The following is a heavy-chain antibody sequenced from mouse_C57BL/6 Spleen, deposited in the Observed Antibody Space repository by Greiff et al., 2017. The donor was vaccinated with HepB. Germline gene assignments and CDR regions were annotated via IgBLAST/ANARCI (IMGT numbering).Heavy chain of an antibody. Sequence: EVKLMESGPGLVKPSQSLSLTCSVTGYSITSGYYWNWIRQFPGNKLEWMGYISYDGSNNYNPSLKNRISITRDTSKNQFFLKLNSVTTEDTATYYCARGMMVTRGPIGGYYFDYWGQGTTLTVSS. CDR1: GYSITSGYY. D-gene: IGHD2-3*01. V-gene: IGHV3-6*01. J-gene: IGHJ2*01. CDR3: ARGMMVTRGPIGGYYFDY. CDR2: ISYDGSN.